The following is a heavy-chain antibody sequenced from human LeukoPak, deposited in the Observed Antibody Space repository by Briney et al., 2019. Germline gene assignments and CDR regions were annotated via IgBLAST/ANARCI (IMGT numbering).Heavy chain of an antibody. D-gene: IGHD1-14*01. CDR2: LYSDGNT. V-gene: IGHV3-53*01. CDR1: GFTVITND. J-gene: IGHJ4*02. Sequence: GGSLRLSCAASGFTVITNDMTWVRQAPGKGLEWVSVLYSDGNTKYADSVQGRFTISRDNSKNTLYLEMKSLSPDDTAVYYCARGVEPLAANTLAYWGQGTLATVSS. CDR3: ARGVEPLAANTLAY.